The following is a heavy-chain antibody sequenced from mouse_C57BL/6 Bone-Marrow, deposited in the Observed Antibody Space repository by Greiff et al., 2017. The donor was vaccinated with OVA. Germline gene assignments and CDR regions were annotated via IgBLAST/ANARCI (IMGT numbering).Heavy chain of an antibody. Sequence: EVQLVESGPVLVKPGASVKMSCKASGYTFTDYYMNWVKQSHGKSLEWIGVINPYNGGTSYNQKFKGKATLTVDKSSSTAYMELNSLTSEDSAVYYCASYYDYLFAYWGQGTLVTVSA. CDR1: GYTFTDYY. D-gene: IGHD2-4*01. CDR2: INPYNGGT. CDR3: ASYYDYLFAY. J-gene: IGHJ3*01. V-gene: IGHV1-19*01.